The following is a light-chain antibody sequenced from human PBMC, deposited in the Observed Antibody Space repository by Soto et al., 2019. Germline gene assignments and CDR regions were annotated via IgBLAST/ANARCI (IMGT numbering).Light chain of an antibody. Sequence: AIPLTQSPSSLSASVSARATIXGGPSQGIRNDLGWYQQKPGKAPKLLIYAASSLQSGVPSRFSGSGSGTDFTLTISSLQPEDFATYYCQQSYSTLMYTFGQGTKVDIK. J-gene: IGKJ2*01. CDR1: QGIRND. CDR3: QQSYSTLMYT. CDR2: AAS. V-gene: IGKV1-6*01.